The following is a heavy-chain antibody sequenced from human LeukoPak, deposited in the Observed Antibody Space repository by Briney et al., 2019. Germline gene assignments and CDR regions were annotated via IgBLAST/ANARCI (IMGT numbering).Heavy chain of an antibody. CDR3: ARGTDEYQLLSRSHLDY. V-gene: IGHV4-34*01. CDR2: INHSGST. Sequence: SETLSLPCSVYGGSFIGYYWSWIRQPPGKGLEWIGEINHSGSTNYKPSLKSRVTIALDTTQSQFSLKLSYVTAADTAVYYCARGTDEYQLLSRSHLDYWGQGTLVTVSS. D-gene: IGHD2-2*01. J-gene: IGHJ4*02. CDR1: GGSFIGYY.